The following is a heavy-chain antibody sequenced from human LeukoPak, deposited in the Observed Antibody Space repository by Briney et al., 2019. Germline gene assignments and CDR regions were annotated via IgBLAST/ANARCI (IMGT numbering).Heavy chain of an antibody. D-gene: IGHD6-19*01. J-gene: IGHJ1*01. V-gene: IGHV4-39*01. CDR3: ARGGWYPESFQH. Sequence: SETLSLTCTVSGGSISSSDFYWGWIRQPPGKGLEWIGSISYSGNTYYNPSLKSRVTISVDTSKNQFSLKLSSVTAADTAVYYCARGGWYPESFQHWGQGALVTVSS. CDR1: GGSISSSDFY. CDR2: ISYSGNT.